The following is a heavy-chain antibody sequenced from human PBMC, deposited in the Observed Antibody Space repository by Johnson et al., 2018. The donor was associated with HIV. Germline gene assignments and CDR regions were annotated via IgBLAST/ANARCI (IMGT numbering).Heavy chain of an antibody. Sequence: VQLVESGGGLVQPGGSLRLSCAASGFTFSSYAMSWVRQAPGKRLEWVSAISGSGGSTYYADSVKGRFTISRDNSKHTLYLQMNSLRAGYTAVYYCARALGATYAFDIWGQGTMVTVSS. D-gene: IGHD1-26*01. J-gene: IGHJ3*02. CDR3: ARALGATYAFDI. CDR1: GFTFSSYA. V-gene: IGHV3-23*04. CDR2: ISGSGGST.